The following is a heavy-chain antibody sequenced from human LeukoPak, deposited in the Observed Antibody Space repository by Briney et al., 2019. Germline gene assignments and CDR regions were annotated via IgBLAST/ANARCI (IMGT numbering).Heavy chain of an antibody. CDR1: GFTFSSYW. V-gene: IGHV3-7*03. J-gene: IGHJ3*02. D-gene: IGHD2-8*01. Sequence: GGSLRLSCAASGFTFSSYWMSWVRQAPGKGLEWVANIKQDGSEKYYVDSVKGRFTISRDDSKNTLLLQMNSLRAEDTAIYYCAKDSFSHNGVYDALDIWGQGTMVTVSS. CDR3: AKDSFSHNGVYDALDI. CDR2: IKQDGSEK.